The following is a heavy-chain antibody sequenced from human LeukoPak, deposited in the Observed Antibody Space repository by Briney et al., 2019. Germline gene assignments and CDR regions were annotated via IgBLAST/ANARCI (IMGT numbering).Heavy chain of an antibody. D-gene: IGHD1-1*01. V-gene: IGHV4-59*01. CDR1: GGAISSYY. CDR3: ARGTTTYYYYGMDV. Sequence: PSETLSLTCTVSGGAISSYYWSWIRQPPGKGLEWIGYIYYSGSTNYNPSLKTRVTISVDTSKTQFPLKLSSVTAADTAVYYCARGTTTYYYYGMDVWRQGTTVTVSS. CDR2: IYYSGST. J-gene: IGHJ6*02.